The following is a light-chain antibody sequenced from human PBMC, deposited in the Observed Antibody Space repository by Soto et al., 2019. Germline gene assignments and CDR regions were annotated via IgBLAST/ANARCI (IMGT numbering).Light chain of an antibody. J-gene: IGLJ2*01. CDR1: GGHSSYA. CDR3: QTWDTGAVI. V-gene: IGLV4-69*01. CDR2: LNSDGSH. Sequence: QSVLTQSPSASASLGASVKFTCTLSGGHSSYAIAWHQQQPDKGPRYLMKLNSDGSHNKGDGIPDRFSASSTGAERYLTISSLQCEDEADYYRQTWDTGAVIFGGGTKLTVL.